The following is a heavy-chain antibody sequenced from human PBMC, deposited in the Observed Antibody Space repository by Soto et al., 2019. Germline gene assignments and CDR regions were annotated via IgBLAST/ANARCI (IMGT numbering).Heavy chain of an antibody. Sequence: ASVKVSCKTFGYTFYTYGISWVRQAPGQGLEWMGWINVYNGNTNYAQNVQGRVTLTTDTSTNTAYMELRSLKSDDTAVYFCARGGYYGSGSYYIYFDFWGQGTLVTVPQ. CDR3: ARGGYYGSGSYYIYFDF. CDR1: GYTFYTYG. CDR2: INVYNGNT. V-gene: IGHV1-18*01. J-gene: IGHJ4*02. D-gene: IGHD3-10*01.